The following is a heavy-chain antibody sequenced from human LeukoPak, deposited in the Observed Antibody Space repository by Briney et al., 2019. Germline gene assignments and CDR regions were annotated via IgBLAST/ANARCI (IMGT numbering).Heavy chain of an antibody. D-gene: IGHD3-9*01. CDR3: AGDLTGYPPGYYYYGMDV. CDR2: IYHSGST. CDR1: GGSISSSNW. Sequence: SETLSLTCAVSGGSISSSNWWSWVRQPPGKGLEWIGEIYHSGSTYYNPSLKSRVTISVDTSKNQFSLKLSSVTAADTAVYYCAGDLTGYPPGYYYYGMDVWGQGTTVTVSS. V-gene: IGHV4-4*02. J-gene: IGHJ6*02.